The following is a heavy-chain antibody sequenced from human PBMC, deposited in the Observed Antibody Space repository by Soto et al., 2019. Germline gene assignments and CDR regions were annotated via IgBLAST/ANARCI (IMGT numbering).Heavy chain of an antibody. D-gene: IGHD6-19*01. Sequence: SETLSLTCAVYGGSFSGYYWSWIRQPPGKGLEWIGEINHSGSTNYNPSLKSRVTISVDTSKNQFSLKLSSVTAADTAVYYCARVLAVAGPPYFQHWGQGTLVTVSS. J-gene: IGHJ1*01. CDR3: ARVLAVAGPPYFQH. CDR2: INHSGST. V-gene: IGHV4-34*01. CDR1: GGSFSGYY.